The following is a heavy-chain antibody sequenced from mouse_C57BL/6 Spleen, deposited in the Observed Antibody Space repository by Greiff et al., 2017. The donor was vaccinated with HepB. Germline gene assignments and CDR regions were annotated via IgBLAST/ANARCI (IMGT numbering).Heavy chain of an antibody. Sequence: VQLKQSGPGLVKPSQSLSLTCSVTGYSITSGYYWNWIRQFPGNKLEWMGYISYDGSNNYNPSLKNRISITRDTSKNQFFLKLNSVTTEDTATYYCAREDDYYFDYWGQGTTLTVSS. CDR1: GYSITSGYY. J-gene: IGHJ2*01. D-gene: IGHD2-4*01. CDR3: AREDDYYFDY. CDR2: ISYDGSN. V-gene: IGHV3-6*01.